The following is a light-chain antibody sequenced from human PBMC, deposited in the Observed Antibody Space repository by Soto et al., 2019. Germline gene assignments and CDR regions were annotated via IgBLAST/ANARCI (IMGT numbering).Light chain of an antibody. CDR2: DAS. CDR3: CSYATGSIYV. Sequence: QSVLTQPASVSGSPGESITLSCTGTSSDVGGRDWVSWYQQHPGKAPKLMIYDASHRPSGISDRFSGSKFGNTASLTISGLQADDEADYFCCSYATGSIYVFGTGTKLTVL. V-gene: IGLV2-14*03. J-gene: IGLJ1*01. CDR1: SSDVGGRDW.